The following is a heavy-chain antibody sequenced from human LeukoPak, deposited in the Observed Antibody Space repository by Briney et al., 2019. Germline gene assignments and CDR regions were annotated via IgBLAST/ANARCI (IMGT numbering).Heavy chain of an antibody. CDR2: IYPSGNT. CDR3: ARTGYSYGPYFDY. Sequence: SETLSLTCTVSGASVSSDYWSWIRQSPGKGLEWIGYIYPSGNTISNPSLKSRVSLSLDTSNNQFSLKLSSVTAADTAVYYCARTGYSYGPYFDYWGQGTLVTVSS. D-gene: IGHD5-18*01. V-gene: IGHV4-4*08. CDR1: GASVSSDY. J-gene: IGHJ4*02.